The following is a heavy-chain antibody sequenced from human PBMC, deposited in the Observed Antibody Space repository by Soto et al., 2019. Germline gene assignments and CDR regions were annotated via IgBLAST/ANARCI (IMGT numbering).Heavy chain of an antibody. D-gene: IGHD2-15*01. CDR2: ISYDGSNK. Sequence: QVQLVESGGGVVQPGRSLRLSCAASGFTFSSYGMHWVRQAPGKGLEWVAVISYDGSNKYYADSVKGRFTISRDNSKNTLYLQMNSLRAEDTAVYYCAIMVVAAAYDAFDIWGQGTMVTVSS. J-gene: IGHJ3*02. CDR1: GFTFSSYG. V-gene: IGHV3-30*03. CDR3: AIMVVAAAYDAFDI.